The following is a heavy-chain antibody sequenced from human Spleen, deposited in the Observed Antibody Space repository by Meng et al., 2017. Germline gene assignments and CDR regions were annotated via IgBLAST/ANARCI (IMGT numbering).Heavy chain of an antibody. CDR3: ASKTPLGELSYLGY. V-gene: IGHV4-4*02. CDR1: GGSITNNNW. CDR2: IYHSGST. D-gene: IGHD3-16*02. J-gene: IGHJ4*02. Sequence: VQLQGPGPGLVKPSGTLSLTCAVSGGSITNNNWWLWVRQPPGKGLEWIGEIYHSGSTNYNPSLKSRVTISVDTSKNQFSLKLTSVTAADTAVYYCASKTPLGELSYLGYWGQGALVTVSS.